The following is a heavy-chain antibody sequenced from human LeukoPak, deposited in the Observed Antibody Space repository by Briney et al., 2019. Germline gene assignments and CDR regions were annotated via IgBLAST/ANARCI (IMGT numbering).Heavy chain of an antibody. CDR2: INTSGGST. D-gene: IGHD2-15*01. V-gene: IGHV1-46*01. J-gene: IGHJ6*03. Sequence: ASVKVSCKASGYTFTSYYMHCVRQAPGQGLEWMGIINTSGGSTSYAQKFQGRVTMTRDMSTSTVYMELSSLRSEDTAVYYCAIVVAAIADYYYMDVWGKGTTVTVSS. CDR1: GYTFTSYY. CDR3: AIVVAAIADYYYMDV.